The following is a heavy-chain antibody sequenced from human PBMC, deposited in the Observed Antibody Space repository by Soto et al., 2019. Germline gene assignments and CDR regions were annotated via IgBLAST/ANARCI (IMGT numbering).Heavy chain of an antibody. CDR1: GFTFSSYG. J-gene: IGHJ4*02. V-gene: IGHV3-33*01. CDR2: IWDDGSKK. D-gene: IGHD2-21*02. CDR3: ARVVSLVVTARDGLGY. Sequence: QVQLVESGGGVVQPGRSLRLSCAASGFTFSSYGMHWVRQAPGKGLEWVAVIWDDGSKKEYADSVKGRFTISRDNSKNTLYLQMHSLRAEDTAVYYCARVVSLVVTARDGLGYWGQGTPVTVPS.